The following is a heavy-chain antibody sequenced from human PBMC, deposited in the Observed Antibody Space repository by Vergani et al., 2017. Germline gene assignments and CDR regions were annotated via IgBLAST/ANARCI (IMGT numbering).Heavy chain of an antibody. CDR1: GFTFDDYG. CDR3: ARDHGITMIVVIPNYMDV. V-gene: IGHV3-20*04. D-gene: IGHD3-22*01. J-gene: IGHJ6*03. CDR2: INWNGGST. Sequence: EVQLVESGGGVVRPGGSLRLSCAASGFTFDDYGMSWVRQAPGKGLEWVSGINWNGGSTGYADSVKGRFTISRDNAKNSLYLQMNSLRAEDTAVYYCARDHGITMIVVIPNYMDVWGKGTTVTVSS.